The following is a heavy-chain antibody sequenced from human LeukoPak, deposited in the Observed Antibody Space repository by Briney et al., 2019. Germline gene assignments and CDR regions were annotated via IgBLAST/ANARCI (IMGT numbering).Heavy chain of an antibody. V-gene: IGHV4-4*02. Sequence: SGTLSLTCAVSGGSISSSNWWSWVRQPPGKGLEWIGEIYHSGSTNYNPSLKSRVTISVDKSKNQFSLKLSSVTAADTAVYYCARDWVAAAGPYYYYYGMDVWGQGTTVTVSS. D-gene: IGHD6-13*01. CDR2: IYHSGST. CDR1: GGSISSSNW. CDR3: ARDWVAAAGPYYYYYGMDV. J-gene: IGHJ6*02.